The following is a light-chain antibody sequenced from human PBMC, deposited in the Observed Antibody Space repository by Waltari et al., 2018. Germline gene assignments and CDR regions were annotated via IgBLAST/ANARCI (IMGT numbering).Light chain of an antibody. Sequence: QSALTQPASVSGSPGQSITIPCTGTSSDVGGYNYVYLYQQHPGKAPKLMIYDVSNRPSWVSNRFSGSKSGNTASLTISGLQAEDEADYYCSSYTSSSTWVFGGGTKLTVL. CDR3: SSYTSSSTWV. CDR2: DVS. V-gene: IGLV2-14*03. CDR1: SSDVGGYNY. J-gene: IGLJ3*02.